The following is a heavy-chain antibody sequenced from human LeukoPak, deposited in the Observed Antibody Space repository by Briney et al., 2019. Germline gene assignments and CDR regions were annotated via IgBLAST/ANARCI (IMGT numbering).Heavy chain of an antibody. CDR3: ARSPDRYYDILTGYYNIWFDP. Sequence: ASVKVSCKASGYTFTNYDINWVRQATGQGLEWLGWMNPDTGNTGSAQKFQGRVTMTRNTSISTAYMKLSSLRSDDTAVYYCARSPDRYYDILTGYYNIWFDPWGQGTLVTVSS. CDR2: MNPDTGNT. V-gene: IGHV1-8*01. D-gene: IGHD3-9*01. J-gene: IGHJ5*02. CDR1: GYTFTNYD.